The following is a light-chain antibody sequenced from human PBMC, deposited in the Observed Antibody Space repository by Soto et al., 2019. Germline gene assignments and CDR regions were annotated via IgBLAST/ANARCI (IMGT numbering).Light chain of an antibody. J-gene: IGKJ4*01. CDR1: QDISDS. CDR3: QQYATLPLT. V-gene: IGKV1-33*01. Sequence: DIQMTQSPSSLSASVGDSLTLTCQASQDISDSLIWYQVKPGNAPQLLMFDASKLETGVPSRFSGSGSGKDVTFTISSLQPEDFATYYCQQYATLPLTFGGGTKVEIK. CDR2: DAS.